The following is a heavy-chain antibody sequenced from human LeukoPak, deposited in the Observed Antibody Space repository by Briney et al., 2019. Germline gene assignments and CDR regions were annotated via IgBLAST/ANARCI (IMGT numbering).Heavy chain of an antibody. CDR3: ARPHCSGGSCYSSWLDP. CDR1: GFTFSSYW. D-gene: IGHD2-15*01. V-gene: IGHV3-7*04. CDR2: IKQDGSEK. Sequence: QPGGSLRLSCAASGFTFSSYWMTWVRQAPGKGLEWVANIKQDGSEKNYVDSVKGRFAISRDNAKNSLYLQMNSLRAEDTAVYYCARPHCSGGSCYSSWLDPWGQGTLVTVSS. J-gene: IGHJ5*02.